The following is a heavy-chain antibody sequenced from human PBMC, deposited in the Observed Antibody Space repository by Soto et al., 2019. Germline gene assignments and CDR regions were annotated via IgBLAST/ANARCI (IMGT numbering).Heavy chain of an antibody. Sequence: TLSLTCAVSGGSISSGGYSWSWLRQPPGKGLEWIGYIFHSGSTYYNPSLKSRVTISVDGSKNHFSLELSSVAAADTAVYYCARRPGGYYYGMDVWGQGTTVTVSS. D-gene: IGHD6-6*01. J-gene: IGHJ6*02. CDR2: IFHSGST. CDR3: ARRPGGYYYGMDV. V-gene: IGHV4-30-2*01. CDR1: GGSISSGGYS.